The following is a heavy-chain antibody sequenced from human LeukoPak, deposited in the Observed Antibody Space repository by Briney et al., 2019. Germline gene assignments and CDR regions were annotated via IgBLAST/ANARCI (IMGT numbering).Heavy chain of an antibody. CDR2: INGDGSTT. Sequence: GGSLRLSCAASGFTFNSDWMHWVRQAPGKGLVWVSHINGDGSTTSYADSVKGRFTISRDNAKNTLYLQMNSLRAEDTAVYYCARGGRNRYCSSTSCYPYYFDYWGQGTLVTVSS. CDR1: GFTFNSDW. J-gene: IGHJ4*02. D-gene: IGHD2-2*01. V-gene: IGHV3-74*01. CDR3: ARGGRNRYCSSTSCYPYYFDY.